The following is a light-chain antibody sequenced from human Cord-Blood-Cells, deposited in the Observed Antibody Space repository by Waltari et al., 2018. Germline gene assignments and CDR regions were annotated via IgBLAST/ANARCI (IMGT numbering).Light chain of an antibody. CDR2: DAS. J-gene: IGKJ3*01. Sequence: DIQMTQSPSTLSASVGDRVTITCRASQSISSWLALYQQKPGKAPKLLIYDASSLESGVPSSFRGRGSGTEFTLTISSLRPGDFATYDCQQYNSYLFTFGPGTKVDIK. CDR1: QSISSW. CDR3: QQYNSYLFT. V-gene: IGKV1-5*01.